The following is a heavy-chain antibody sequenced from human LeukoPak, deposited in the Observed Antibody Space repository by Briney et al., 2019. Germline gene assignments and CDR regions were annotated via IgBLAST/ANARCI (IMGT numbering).Heavy chain of an antibody. CDR1: GFTFSSYS. CDR3: ARDRVGSYLYYFDY. J-gene: IGHJ4*02. CDR2: ISSSSSYI. D-gene: IGHD1-26*01. V-gene: IGHV3-21*01. Sequence: TGGSLRLSCAASGFTFSSYSMNWVRQAPGKGLEWVSSISSSSSYIYYADSVKGRFTISRDSAKNSLYLQMNSLRAEDTAVYYCARDRVGSYLYYFDYWGQGTLVTVSS.